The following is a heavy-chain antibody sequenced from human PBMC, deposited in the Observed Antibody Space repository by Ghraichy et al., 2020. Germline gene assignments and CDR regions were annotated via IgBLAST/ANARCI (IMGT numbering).Heavy chain of an antibody. CDR1: GFTFSNYN. J-gene: IGHJ5*02. CDR2: ISSSSSTI. Sequence: LSLTCAASGFTFSNYNMNWVRQAPGKGLEWVSYISSSSSTIYYADSVKGRFAISRDNAKNSLYLQMNGLRAEDTAVYYCATLGQWLPLGQGTLVTVSS. V-gene: IGHV3-48*01. CDR3: ATLGQWLP. D-gene: IGHD6-19*01.